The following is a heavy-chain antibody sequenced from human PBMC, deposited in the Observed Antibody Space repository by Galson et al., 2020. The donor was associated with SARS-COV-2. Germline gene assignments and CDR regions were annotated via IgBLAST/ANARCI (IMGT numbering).Heavy chain of an antibody. V-gene: IGHV3-33*01. D-gene: IGHD3-22*01. J-gene: IGHJ3*02. CDR1: GFTFSSYG. CDR2: IWNDGSNK. CDR3: ARDYYDSSGYTVDAFDI. Sequence: GGSLRLSCAASGFTFSSYGMHWVRQAPGKGLEWVAVIWNDGSNKYYADSVKGRFTISRDNSKNTLYLQMNSLRAEDTAVYYCARDYYDSSGYTVDAFDIWGQGTMVTVSS.